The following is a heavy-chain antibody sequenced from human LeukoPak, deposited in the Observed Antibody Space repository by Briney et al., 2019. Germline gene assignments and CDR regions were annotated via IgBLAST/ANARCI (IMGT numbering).Heavy chain of an antibody. Sequence: PGGSLRLSCAASGFTFSAYGMSWVRQSPGQGLEWVSGISANGSITFYARSVRGRFTISRDNPQNTVYLQMNSLRAEDSALYYCTRFGDYGEYRGQGTLVTVSS. J-gene: IGHJ4*02. D-gene: IGHD3-10*01. CDR3: TRFGDYGEY. CDR2: ISANGSIT. V-gene: IGHV3-23*01. CDR1: GFTFSAYG.